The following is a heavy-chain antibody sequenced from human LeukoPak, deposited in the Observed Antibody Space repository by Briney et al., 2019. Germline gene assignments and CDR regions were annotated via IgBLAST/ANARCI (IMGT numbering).Heavy chain of an antibody. V-gene: IGHV3-30*01. Sequence: GGSLRLSCAASGFTFSSYAVHWVRQTPGKGLEWVAVISYDGSQKYYADAVKGRFTISRDNSKNTLYVQMNSLRTEDTAVYYCARAVTWNDVWFGSWGQGTLVTVSS. CDR1: GFTFSSYA. CDR2: ISYDGSQK. CDR3: ARAVTWNDVWFGS. J-gene: IGHJ5*01. D-gene: IGHD1-1*01.